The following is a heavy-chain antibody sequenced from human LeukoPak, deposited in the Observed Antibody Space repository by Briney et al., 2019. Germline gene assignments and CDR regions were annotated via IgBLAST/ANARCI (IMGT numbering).Heavy chain of an antibody. CDR2: ISGDGGST. CDR1: GFTFDDYA. Sequence: GGSLRLSCAASGFTFDDYAMHWVRQAPGKSLEWVSLISGDGGSTYYADSVKGRFTISRDNSKNSLYLQMNSLRTEDTALYYCAKDIRGYSYGYPDAFDIWGQGTMVTVSS. CDR3: AKDIRGYSYGYPDAFDI. J-gene: IGHJ3*02. V-gene: IGHV3-43*02. D-gene: IGHD5-18*01.